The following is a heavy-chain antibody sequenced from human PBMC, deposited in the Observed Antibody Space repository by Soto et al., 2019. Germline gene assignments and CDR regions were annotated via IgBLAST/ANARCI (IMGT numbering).Heavy chain of an antibody. V-gene: IGHV4-34*01. J-gene: IGHJ4*02. D-gene: IGHD5-18*01. CDR3: ARAPQERIQLWFTYRFGFDY. CDR1: GGSFSGYY. CDR2: INHSGST. Sequence: PSETLSLTCAVYGGSFSGYYWSWIRQPPWKGLEWIGEINHSGSTNYNPSLKSRVTISVDTSKNQFSLKLSSVTAADTAVYYCARAPQERIQLWFTYRFGFDYWGKGTLVTVSS.